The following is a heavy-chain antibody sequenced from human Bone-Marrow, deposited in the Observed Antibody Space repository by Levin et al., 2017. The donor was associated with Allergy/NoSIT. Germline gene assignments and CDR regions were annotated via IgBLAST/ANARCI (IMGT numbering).Heavy chain of an antibody. Sequence: LRLSCTVSGGSISSGGYYWSWIRQHPGKGLEWIGYIYYSGSTYYNPSLKSRVTISVDTSKNQFSLKLSSVTAADTAVYYCARGLGYGYYSYYYGMDVWGQGTTVTVSS. V-gene: IGHV4-31*03. CDR1: GGSISSGGYY. CDR2: IYYSGST. CDR3: ARGLGYGYYSYYYGMDV. D-gene: IGHD4-17*01. J-gene: IGHJ6*02.